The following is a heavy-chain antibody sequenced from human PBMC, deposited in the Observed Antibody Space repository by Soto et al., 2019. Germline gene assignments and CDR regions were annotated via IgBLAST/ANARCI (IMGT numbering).Heavy chain of an antibody. Sequence: SVKVSCKASGGTFSSYAISWVRQAPGQGLEWMGGIIPIFGTANYAQKFQGRVTITADESTSTAYMELSSLRSEDTAVYYCARDSRYCSSTSCYTGGYSNCGSDYYYGMDVWGQGTTVTVSS. CDR3: ARDSRYCSSTSCYTGGYSNCGSDYYYGMDV. V-gene: IGHV1-69*13. CDR1: GGTFSSYA. CDR2: IIPIFGTA. D-gene: IGHD2-2*02. J-gene: IGHJ6*02.